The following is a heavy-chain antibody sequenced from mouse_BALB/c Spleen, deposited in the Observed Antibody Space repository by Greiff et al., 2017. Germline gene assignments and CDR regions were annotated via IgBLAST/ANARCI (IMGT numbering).Heavy chain of an antibody. CDR3: ARGGGSSYWYFDV. Sequence: EVMLVESGGGLVKPGGSLKLSCAASGFTFSDYYMYWVRQTPEKRLEWVATISDGGSYTYYPDSVKGRFTISRDNAKNNLYLQMSSLKSEDTAMYYCARGGGSSYWYFDVWGAGTTVTVSS. D-gene: IGHD1-1*01. CDR1: GFTFSDYY. J-gene: IGHJ1*01. CDR2: ISDGGSYT. V-gene: IGHV5-4*02.